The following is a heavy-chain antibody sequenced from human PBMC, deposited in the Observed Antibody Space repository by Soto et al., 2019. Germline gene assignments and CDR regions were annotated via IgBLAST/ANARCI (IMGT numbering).Heavy chain of an antibody. Sequence: GGSLRLSCAASGFTFDDYAMHWVRQAPGKGLEWVSGISWNSGNIGYADSVKGRFTISRDNAKNSLHLQMTSLRSEDTALYYCAKDQTSIAGGGFDYWGQGTPVTVSS. CDR1: GFTFDDYA. D-gene: IGHD6-6*01. V-gene: IGHV3-9*01. CDR3: AKDQTSIAGGGFDY. J-gene: IGHJ4*02. CDR2: ISWNSGNI.